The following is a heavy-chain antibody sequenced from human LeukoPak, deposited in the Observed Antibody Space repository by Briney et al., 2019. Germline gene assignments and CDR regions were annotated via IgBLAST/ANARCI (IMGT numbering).Heavy chain of an antibody. CDR3: ARGFKVRGYSPYYYYGMDV. D-gene: IGHD5-18*01. Sequence: PGRSLRLSCAASGFTFSSYGMHWVRQALGKGLEWVAVISYDGSNKYYADSVKGRFTISRDNSKNTLHLQMNSLRAEDTAVYYCARGFKVRGYSPYYYYGMDVWGQGTLVTVSS. V-gene: IGHV3-30*03. CDR2: ISYDGSNK. CDR1: GFTFSSYG. J-gene: IGHJ6*02.